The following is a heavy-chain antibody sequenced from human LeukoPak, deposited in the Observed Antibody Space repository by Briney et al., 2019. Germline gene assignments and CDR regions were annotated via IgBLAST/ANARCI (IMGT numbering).Heavy chain of an antibody. J-gene: IGHJ3*02. CDR1: GGSISSSNYY. CDR3: ARDRPDAFDI. CDR2: IYYSGST. Sequence: SETLSLTCTVSGGSISSSNYYWSWIRQPPVKGLEWIGYIYYSGSTNYNPSLKSRVTISVDTSKYQFSLKLSSVTAADTAVYYCARDRPDAFDIWGQGTMVTVSS. V-gene: IGHV4-61*01.